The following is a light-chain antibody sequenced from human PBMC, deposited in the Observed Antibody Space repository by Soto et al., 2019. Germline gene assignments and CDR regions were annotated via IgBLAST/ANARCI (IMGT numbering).Light chain of an antibody. J-gene: IGLJ2*01. V-gene: IGLV4-60*02. CDR1: SGHSSYI. Sequence: QSVLTQSSSASASLGSSVKLTCTLSSGHSSYIIAWHHQQPGKAPRYLMXXEGSXSYNKGSGVPXXXXXXXXXAXXYLTISNLQFEDEANYYCETWDSNTRVFGGGTKVTVL. CDR2: XEGSXSY. CDR3: ETWDSNTRV.